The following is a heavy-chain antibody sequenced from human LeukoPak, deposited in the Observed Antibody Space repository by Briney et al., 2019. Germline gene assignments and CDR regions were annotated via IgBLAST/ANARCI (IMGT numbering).Heavy chain of an antibody. Sequence: ASVKVSCKVSGYTFTENYIHWVRQTRGRGLEWMGLINPHTGAANYTQSFQGRVTLTRDTSSSTAYMHLSSLRFDDTAVYYCARGKSGYSPWGQGTPVTVSS. J-gene: IGHJ4*02. CDR3: ARGKSGYSP. V-gene: IGHV1-2*02. CDR2: INPHTGAA. D-gene: IGHD3-22*01. CDR1: GYTFTENY.